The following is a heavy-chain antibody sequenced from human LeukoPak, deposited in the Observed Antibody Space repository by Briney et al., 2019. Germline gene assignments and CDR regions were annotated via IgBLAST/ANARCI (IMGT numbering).Heavy chain of an antibody. Sequence: PGGSLRLSCAASGFTFSSYWMSWVRQAPGKGLEWVANIKQDGSEKYYVDSVKGRFTISRDNAKNSLYLQMNSLRAEDTAVYYCARARITMIVDAFDIWGQGTTVTVSS. V-gene: IGHV3-7*01. CDR1: GFTFSSYW. CDR3: ARARITMIVDAFDI. D-gene: IGHD3-22*01. J-gene: IGHJ3*02. CDR2: IKQDGSEK.